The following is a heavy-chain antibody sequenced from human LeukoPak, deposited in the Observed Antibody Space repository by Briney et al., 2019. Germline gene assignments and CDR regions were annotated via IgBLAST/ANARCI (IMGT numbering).Heavy chain of an antibody. Sequence: NASETLSLTCTVSGGSINSYYWSWIRQPAGKGLAWIGRIYSSGSTNYNPSLKSRVSMSVDTSKNQFSLKLTSVTAADTAVYYCARGGKATVVTMWGQGILVTVSS. V-gene: IGHV4-4*07. D-gene: IGHD4-23*01. CDR2: IYSSGST. J-gene: IGHJ4*02. CDR3: ARGGKATVVTM. CDR1: GGSINSYY.